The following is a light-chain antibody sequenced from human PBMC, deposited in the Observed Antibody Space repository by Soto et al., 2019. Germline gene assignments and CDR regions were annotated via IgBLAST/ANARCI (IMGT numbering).Light chain of an antibody. CDR3: CSYAGRDTLYV. Sequence: QSVLTQPRSVSGSPGQSVTISCTGTSTDVGGYNYVSWYQQHPGKVPKLMLYDVSKRPSGVPDRFSGSKSGNTASLTISGLQAEDEADYSCCSYAGRDTLYVFGSVTKLTVL. V-gene: IGLV2-11*01. CDR2: DVS. CDR1: STDVGGYNY. J-gene: IGLJ1*01.